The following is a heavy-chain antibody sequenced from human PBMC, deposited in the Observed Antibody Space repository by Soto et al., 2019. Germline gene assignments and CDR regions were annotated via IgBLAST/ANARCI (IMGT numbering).Heavy chain of an antibody. CDR2: IYTGGRT. CDR3: ARVPPISYYDSSGYYFDY. CDR1: GFTFSSYA. D-gene: IGHD3-22*01. J-gene: IGHJ4*02. Sequence: LRLSCAASGFTFSSYAMSWVRQAPGKGLEWVSVIYTGGRTYYADSVKARFTISRDNSKNTLYLQMNSLRAEDTAVYYCARVPPISYYDSSGYYFDYWGQGTLVTVSS. V-gene: IGHV3-66*01.